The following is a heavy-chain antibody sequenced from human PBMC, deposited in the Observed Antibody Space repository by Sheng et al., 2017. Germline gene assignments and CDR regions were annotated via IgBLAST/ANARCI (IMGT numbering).Heavy chain of an antibody. J-gene: IGHJ6*02. CDR2: INHSGST. CDR1: GGSFSGYY. Sequence: QVQLQQWGAGLLKPSETLSLTCAVYGGSFSGYYWSWIRQPPGKGLEWIGEINHSGSTNYNPSLKSRVTISVDTSKNQFSLKLSSVTAADTAVYYCARGRGTMVRGVISTYYYYGMDVWGQGTTVTVSS. V-gene: IGHV4-34*01. D-gene: IGHD3-10*01. CDR3: ARGRGTMVRGVISTYYYYGMDV.